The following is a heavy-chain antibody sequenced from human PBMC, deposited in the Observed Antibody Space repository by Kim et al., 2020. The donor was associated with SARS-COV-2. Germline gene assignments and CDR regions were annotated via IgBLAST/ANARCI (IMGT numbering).Heavy chain of an antibody. V-gene: IGHV3-7*01. D-gene: IGHD6-19*01. Sequence: EEHYVDSVNGRFTISRDNDRNSLYLQMNSLRVEDTALYFCACGSGWLSDAWGQGTLVTVSS. CDR3: ACGSGWLSDA. J-gene: IGHJ5*02. CDR2: EE.